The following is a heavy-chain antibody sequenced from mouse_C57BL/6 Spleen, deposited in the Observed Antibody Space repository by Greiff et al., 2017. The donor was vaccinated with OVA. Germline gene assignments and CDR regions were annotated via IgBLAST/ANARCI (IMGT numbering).Heavy chain of an antibody. D-gene: IGHD1-1*01. J-gene: IGHJ2*01. Sequence: EVKLQESGGGLVKPGGSLKLSCAASGFTFSSYAMSWVRQTPEKRLEWVATISDGGSYTYYPDNVKGRFTISRDNAKNNLYLQMSHLKSEDTAMDYCARGLRKGDYFDYWGQGTTLTVSS. CDR2: ISDGGSYT. V-gene: IGHV5-4*03. CDR3: ARGLRKGDYFDY. CDR1: GFTFSSYA.